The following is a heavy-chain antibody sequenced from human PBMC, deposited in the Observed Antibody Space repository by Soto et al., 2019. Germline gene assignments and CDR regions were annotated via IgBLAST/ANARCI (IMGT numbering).Heavy chain of an antibody. CDR3: AKNRGYSTYDY. CDR1: GFTFSSYW. CDR2: IKEVGSVK. J-gene: IGHJ4*02. Sequence: EVQLVESGGGLVQPGGSLRLSCAASGFTFSSYWMDWVRQPPGKGLEWVAGIKEVGSVKYYVDSVKGRFTISRENAKNSLLLQMNSLRAEDTGVYYCAKNRGYSTYDYWGQGTLVTVSS. V-gene: IGHV3-7*01. D-gene: IGHD6-13*01.